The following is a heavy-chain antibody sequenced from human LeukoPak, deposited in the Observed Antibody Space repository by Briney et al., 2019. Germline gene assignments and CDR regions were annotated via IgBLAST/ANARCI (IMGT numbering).Heavy chain of an antibody. D-gene: IGHD5-18*01. CDR1: KFTFENYW. CDR3: ARWAGVTDY. CDR2: IKQDGSVE. J-gene: IGHJ4*02. Sequence: GGPLRLSCAASKFTFENYWMSWVRQAPGKGPEWVANIKQDGSVEHYLDSVKGRFNISRDNAKNSLILQMNSLRVEDTAVYYCARWAGVTDYWGQGTLVTVS. V-gene: IGHV3-7*01.